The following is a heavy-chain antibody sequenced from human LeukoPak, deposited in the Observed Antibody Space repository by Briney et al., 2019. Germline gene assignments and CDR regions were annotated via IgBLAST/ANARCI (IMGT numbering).Heavy chain of an antibody. CDR2: IIPIFGTA. CDR1: GGTLSSYA. V-gene: IGHV1-69*13. D-gene: IGHD3-22*01. J-gene: IGHJ6*02. Sequence: ASVKVSCKASGGTLSSYAISWVRQAPGQGLEWMGGIIPIFGTANYAQKFQGRVTITADESTSTAYMELSSLRSEDTAVYYCARALYYYDSSGYLNYYYYYGMDVWGQGTTVTVSS. CDR3: ARALYYYDSSGYLNYYYYYGMDV.